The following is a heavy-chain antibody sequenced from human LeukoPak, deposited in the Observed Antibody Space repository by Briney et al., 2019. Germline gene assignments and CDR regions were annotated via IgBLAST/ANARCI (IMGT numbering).Heavy chain of an antibody. CDR1: GYTFSIYP. J-gene: IGHJ4*02. D-gene: IGHD2-2*01. CDR2: ISYDGSNK. V-gene: IGHV3-30*04. Sequence: PGSSLRLSCTAAGYTFSIYPVHCARQATGRGLEWVADISYDGSNKYYADSVKGRFTISRDNSKNTLYLQMNSLRAEDTAVYYCARDGGYCSSTSCYESDYWGQGTLVTVSS. CDR3: ARDGGYCSSTSCYESDY.